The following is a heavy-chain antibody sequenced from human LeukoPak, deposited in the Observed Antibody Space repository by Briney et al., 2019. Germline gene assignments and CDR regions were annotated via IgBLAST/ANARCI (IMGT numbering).Heavy chain of an antibody. CDR2: INHNSGGT. Sequence: ASVKVSCKASGYTFTGYYMHWVRQAPGQGLEWMGRINHNSGGTNYAQKFQGRVTMTRDTSISTAYMELSRLRSDDTAVYYCARTQTQYSGYDWTAMALDYWGQGTLVTVSS. J-gene: IGHJ4*02. D-gene: IGHD5-12*01. V-gene: IGHV1-2*06. CDR3: ARTQTQYSGYDWTAMALDY. CDR1: GYTFTGYY.